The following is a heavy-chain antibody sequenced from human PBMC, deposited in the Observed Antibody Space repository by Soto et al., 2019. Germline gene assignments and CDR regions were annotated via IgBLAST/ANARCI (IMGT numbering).Heavy chain of an antibody. CDR1: GGSISSYY. J-gene: IGHJ5*02. CDR2: IYYSGST. CDR3: ARDVTGPTANWFDP. Sequence: SETLSLTCTVSGGSISSYYWSWIRQPPGKGLEWIGYIYYSGSTNYNPSLKSRVTISVDTSKNQFSLKLSSVTAADTAVYYCARDVTGPTANWFDPWGQGTLVTVSS. D-gene: IGHD4-17*01. V-gene: IGHV4-59*01.